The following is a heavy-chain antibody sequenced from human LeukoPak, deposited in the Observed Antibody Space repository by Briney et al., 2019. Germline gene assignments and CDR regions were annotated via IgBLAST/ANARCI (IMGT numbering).Heavy chain of an antibody. J-gene: IGHJ4*02. CDR2: IKVDGTDK. Sequence: GGSLRLSCAASGFGFSNYWMSWVRQAPGKGLEWVAYIKVDGTDKYYLDSVEGRFTISRDNAKNSLYLQMNRLRAEDTAVYYCTTIGGLGTDDYWGKGTLVTVSS. CDR3: TTIGGLGTDDY. D-gene: IGHD7-27*01. CDR1: GFGFSNYW. V-gene: IGHV3-7*01.